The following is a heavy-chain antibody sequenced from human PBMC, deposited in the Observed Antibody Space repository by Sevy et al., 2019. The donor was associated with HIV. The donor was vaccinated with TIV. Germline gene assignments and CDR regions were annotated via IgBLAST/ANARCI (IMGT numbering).Heavy chain of an antibody. CDR1: GGSVSTDSYY. D-gene: IGHD4-17*01. CDR3: ARCRSPYGDYATGSFDY. V-gene: IGHV4-61*01. Sequence: SETLSLTCTVSGGSVSTDSYYWSWIRQPPGKGLEWIGYLFYSGSTNYNPSLKSRVTISLDTFKNQFSLKLSSVTAADTAVYYCARCRSPYGDYATGSFDYWGQRALVTVSS. CDR2: LFYSGST. J-gene: IGHJ4*02.